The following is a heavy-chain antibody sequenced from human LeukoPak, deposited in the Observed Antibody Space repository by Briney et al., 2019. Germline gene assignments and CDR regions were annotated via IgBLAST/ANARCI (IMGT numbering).Heavy chain of an antibody. CDR3: ARDRSSSYYYYGMDV. J-gene: IGHJ6*02. V-gene: IGHV4-61*01. CDR1: GYSISSGYY. D-gene: IGHD6-6*01. Sequence: SETLSLTCAVSGYSISSGYYWGWIRQPPGKGLEWIGYIYYSGSINYNPSLKSRVTISVDTSKNQFSLKLSSVTAADTAVYYCARDRSSSYYYYGMDVWGQGTTVTVSS. CDR2: IYYSGSI.